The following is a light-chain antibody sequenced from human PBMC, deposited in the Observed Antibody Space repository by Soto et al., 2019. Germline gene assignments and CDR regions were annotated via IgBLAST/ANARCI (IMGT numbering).Light chain of an antibody. V-gene: IGLV2-14*03. CDR1: SSDVGGYNY. Sequence: SELTQAASVSRSPGQSITITCNGTSSDVGGYNYVSWYQHHPGKAPKLMIYDVSNRPSGVSNRFSGSKSGNTASLTISGLQPEDEADYYCSSYTTSNTRQIVFGTGTKVTVL. CDR3: SSYTTSNTRQIV. J-gene: IGLJ1*01. CDR2: DVS.